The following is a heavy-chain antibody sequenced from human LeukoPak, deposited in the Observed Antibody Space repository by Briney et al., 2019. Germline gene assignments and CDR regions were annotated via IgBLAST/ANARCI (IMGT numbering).Heavy chain of an antibody. Sequence: SXTLSLTCTVSGGSVSSGSYYWSWIRQPPGTGLEWIXYIYYSGSTNYNPSLKSRVTISVDTSKNQFSLKLSSVTAADTAVYYCASAHYDHVWGSYRPFDYWGQGTLVTVSS. D-gene: IGHD3-16*02. CDR3: ASAHYDHVWGSYRPFDY. CDR2: IYYSGST. J-gene: IGHJ4*02. V-gene: IGHV4-61*01. CDR1: GGSVSSGSYY.